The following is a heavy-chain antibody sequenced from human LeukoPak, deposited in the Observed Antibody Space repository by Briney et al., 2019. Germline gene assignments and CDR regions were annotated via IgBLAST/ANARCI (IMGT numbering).Heavy chain of an antibody. CDR1: GFTFSSYS. V-gene: IGHV3-21*01. CDR2: ISRSSSYI. Sequence: GGSLRLSCAASGFTFSSYSMNWVRQAPGKGLEWVSSISRSSSYIYYADSVKGRFTISRDNAKNSLYLQMNSLRAEDTAVYYCARDDCSGGSCRPDAFDIWGQGTMVTVSS. J-gene: IGHJ3*02. CDR3: ARDDCSGGSCRPDAFDI. D-gene: IGHD2-15*01.